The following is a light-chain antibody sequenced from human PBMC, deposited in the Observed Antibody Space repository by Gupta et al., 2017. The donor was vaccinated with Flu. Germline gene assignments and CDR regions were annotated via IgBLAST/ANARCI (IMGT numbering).Light chain of an antibody. CDR3: QQYSNWPPWT. V-gene: IGKV3-15*01. CDR2: GAS. Sequence: EIVMTQSPATLSVSPGERTTLSCRASQSVSSNLAWYQKTPGQAPRLLIYGASTRATGIPARFSGSGSGTEFTLNISSLQSEDYAVYYCQQYSNWPPWTFGQGTKVEIK. J-gene: IGKJ1*01. CDR1: QSVSSN.